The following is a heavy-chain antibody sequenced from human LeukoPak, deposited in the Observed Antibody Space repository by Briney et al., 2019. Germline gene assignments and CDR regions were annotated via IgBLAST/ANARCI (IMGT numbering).Heavy chain of an antibody. Sequence: GGSLRLSCAASEFTFVRYAMNWVRQAPGKGLEWISYISSSSFKIGYADSVKGRFTISRDNSKNSLYLQMDSLRVQDTAVYYCVRDPSYGSSWYYYMDVWGKGTTVTVSS. CDR2: ISSSSFKI. CDR3: VRDPSYGSSWYYYMDV. D-gene: IGHD6-13*01. J-gene: IGHJ6*03. V-gene: IGHV3-48*04. CDR1: EFTFVRYA.